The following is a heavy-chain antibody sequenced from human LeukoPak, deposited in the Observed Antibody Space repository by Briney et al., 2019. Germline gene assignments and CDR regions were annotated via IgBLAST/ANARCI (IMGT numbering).Heavy chain of an antibody. CDR1: GFTFSSYG. CDR3: AKGAYDSSGYFSD. Sequence: GGSLRLSCAASGFTFSSYGMHWVRQAPGKGLEWVAFIRYDGSNKYYADSVKGRFTISRDNSKNTLYLQMNSLRAEDTALYYCAKGAYDSSGYFSDWGQGTLVTVSS. D-gene: IGHD3-22*01. CDR2: IRYDGSNK. V-gene: IGHV3-30*02. J-gene: IGHJ4*02.